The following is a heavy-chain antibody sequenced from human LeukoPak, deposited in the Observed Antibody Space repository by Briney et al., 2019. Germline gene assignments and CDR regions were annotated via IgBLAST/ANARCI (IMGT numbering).Heavy chain of an antibody. CDR1: GFTFTTYA. V-gene: IGHV3-23*01. CDR2: VSKSDGTT. Sequence: GGSLRLSCAASGFTFTTYAMSWVRQAPGKGLEWVSSVSKSDGTTYYADSVKGRLTISRDNSKNTLHLQMNGLRVEDTAVYYCARGSYGMDVWGQGTTVTVSS. J-gene: IGHJ6*02. CDR3: ARGSYGMDV.